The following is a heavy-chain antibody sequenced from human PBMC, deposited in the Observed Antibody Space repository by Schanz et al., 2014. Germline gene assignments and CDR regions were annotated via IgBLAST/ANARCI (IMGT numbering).Heavy chain of an antibody. J-gene: IGHJ4*02. CDR1: GFIFSSYG. CDR3: ARDRGYCSGGSCLTFDY. CDR2: ISYDGSNK. Sequence: QVQLVESGGGVVQPGRSLRLSCAASGFIFSSYGLHWVRQAPGKGLEWVAVISYDGSNKYYADSVKGRFTISRDNSKNTLYLQMNTLRAEDTAVYYCARDRGYCSGGSCLTFDYWGQGTLVTDSS. V-gene: IGHV3-30*19. D-gene: IGHD2-15*01.